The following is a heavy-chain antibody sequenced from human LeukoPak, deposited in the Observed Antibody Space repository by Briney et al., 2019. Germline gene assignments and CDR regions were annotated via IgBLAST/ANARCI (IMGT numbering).Heavy chain of an antibody. CDR1: GYSISSGYY. CDR2: IYHSGST. CDR3: ARDSRYDYVWGSYRAFDY. J-gene: IGHJ4*02. V-gene: IGHV4-38-2*02. Sequence: SETLSLTCTVSGYSISSGYYWGWIRQPPGKGLEWIGSIYHSGSTYYNPSLKSRVTISVDTSKNQFSLELSSVTAADTAVYYCARDSRYDYVWGSYRAFDYWGQGTLVTVSS. D-gene: IGHD3-16*02.